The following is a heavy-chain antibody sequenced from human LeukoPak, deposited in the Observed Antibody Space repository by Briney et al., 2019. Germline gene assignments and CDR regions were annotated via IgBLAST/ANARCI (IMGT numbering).Heavy chain of an antibody. CDR3: ARGRGRHSSSWYYFDY. CDR2: INHSGST. V-gene: IGHV4-34*01. J-gene: IGHJ4*02. CDR1: GXSFSGYY. Sequence: SETLSLTCAVYGXSFSGYYWSWIRQPPGKGLEWIGEINHSGSTNYNPSLKSRVTISVDTSKNQFSLKLSSVTAADTAVYYCARGRGRHSSSWYYFDYWGQGTLVTVSS. D-gene: IGHD6-13*01.